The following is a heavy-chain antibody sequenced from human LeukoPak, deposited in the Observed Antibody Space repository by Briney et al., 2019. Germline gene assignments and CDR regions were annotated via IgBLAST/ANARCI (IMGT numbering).Heavy chain of an antibody. V-gene: IGHV4-39*01. CDR2: IYYSGST. CDR3: ARSYYGGNPRSPFDI. J-gene: IGHJ3*02. CDR1: GGSISSSSYY. Sequence: SETLSLTCTVSGGSISSSSYYWGWIRQPPGKGLEWIGSIYYSGSTYYNPSLKSRVTISVDTSKNQFSLKLSSVTAADTAVYYCARSYYGGNPRSPFDIWGQGTMVTVSS. D-gene: IGHD4-23*01.